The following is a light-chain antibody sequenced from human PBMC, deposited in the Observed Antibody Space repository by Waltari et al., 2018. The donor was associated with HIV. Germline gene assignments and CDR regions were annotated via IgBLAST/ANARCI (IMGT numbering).Light chain of an antibody. CDR2: EVT. V-gene: IGLV2-14*01. CDR3: SSYTNINTVV. Sequence: QSALTQPASVSGSPGQSITMSCTGATSDVGAYDYVSWDQQHPGKAPKLIIYEVTNRPSWVSNRFSGSKSGITASLTISGLQTEDEADYYCSSYTNINTVVFGGGTKLTVL. J-gene: IGLJ2*01. CDR1: TSDVGAYDY.